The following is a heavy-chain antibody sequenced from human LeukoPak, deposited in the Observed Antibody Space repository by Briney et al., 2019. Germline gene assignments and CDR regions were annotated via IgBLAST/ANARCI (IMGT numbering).Heavy chain of an antibody. CDR2: ISAYNGNT. V-gene: IGHV1-18*01. J-gene: IGHJ4*02. Sequence: ASVKLSCKASGHTFTSHGISWVRQAPGQGLEWMGWISAYNGNTNYAQKLQGRVTMTTDTSTSTAYMELRSLRSDDTAVYYCARDSSSSSWYLPDYWGQGTLVTVSS. CDR1: GHTFTSHG. D-gene: IGHD6-13*01. CDR3: ARDSSSSSWYLPDY.